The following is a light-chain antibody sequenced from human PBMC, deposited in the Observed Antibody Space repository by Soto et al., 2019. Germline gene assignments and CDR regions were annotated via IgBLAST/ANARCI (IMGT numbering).Light chain of an antibody. J-gene: IGLJ1*01. CDR3: SSYTSSSTLYV. V-gene: IGLV2-14*01. Sequence: QSVLTRPASVSGSPGQSITISCTGTSSDVGGYNYVSWYQQHPGKAPKPMIYDVSNRPSGVSNRFSGSKSGNTASLTISGLQAEDEADYYCSSYTSSSTLYVFGTGTKVTVL. CDR1: SSDVGGYNY. CDR2: DVS.